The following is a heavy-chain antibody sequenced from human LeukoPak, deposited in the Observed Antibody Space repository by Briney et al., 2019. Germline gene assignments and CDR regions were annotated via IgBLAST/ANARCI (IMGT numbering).Heavy chain of an antibody. V-gene: IGHV3-13*01. J-gene: IGHJ4*01. CDR2: IGIAGDT. CDR3: ARAQPPYHGRFDS. D-gene: IGHD3-16*01. Sequence: PGGSLRLSCAASGFTFSSYDMHWVRQATGKGLEWVSGIGIAGDTHYPDSVRGRFTIFREYAKNSLYLQMNSLRAEDTAVYYCARAQPPYHGRFDSWGQGILVTVSS. CDR1: GFTFSSYD.